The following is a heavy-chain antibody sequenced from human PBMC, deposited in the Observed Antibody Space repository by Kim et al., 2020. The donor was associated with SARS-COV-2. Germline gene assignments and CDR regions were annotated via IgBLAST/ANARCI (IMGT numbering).Heavy chain of an antibody. D-gene: IGHD6-19*01. CDR1: GYTFTSYG. CDR2: ISADNGNT. J-gene: IGHJ6*02. V-gene: IGHV1-18*01. CDR3: ARGIAVATSPGGEIGYYYYGMDV. Sequence: ASVKVSCKASGYTFTSYGISWVRQAPGQGLEWMGWISADNGNTNYAQKFQARVTMTTATSTSTAYMELRSLRSDDTSVFYCARGIAVATSPGGEIGYYYYGMDVWGQGTTVTVSS.